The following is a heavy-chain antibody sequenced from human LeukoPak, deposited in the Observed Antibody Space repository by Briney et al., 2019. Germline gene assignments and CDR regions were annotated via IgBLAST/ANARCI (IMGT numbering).Heavy chain of an antibody. J-gene: IGHJ4*02. Sequence: ASVKVSCKASGYTFTGYYIHWVRQAPGQGLEWMGWINPNSGGTNYAQKFQGRVTMTRDTSISTAYMELSRLRSDDTAVYYCARVESVGDFLDYWGQGTLVTVPS. CDR2: INPNSGGT. D-gene: IGHD2-21*02. CDR3: ARVESVGDFLDY. CDR1: GYTFTGYY. V-gene: IGHV1-2*02.